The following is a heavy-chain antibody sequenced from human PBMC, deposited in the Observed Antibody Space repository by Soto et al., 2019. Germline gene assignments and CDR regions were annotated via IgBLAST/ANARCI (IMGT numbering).Heavy chain of an antibody. V-gene: IGHV1-18*01. CDR1: GYIFVNYG. D-gene: IGHD3-16*01. CDR2: ISPYSGNT. Sequence: QVQLVQSGDEVRKPGSSVKVSCKASGYIFVNYGIAWVRQAPGQGLEWMGWISPYSGNTHYASKVQGRLTMTTDTSTMTCYVDLGSLTSDDRAVYYCAIVVNYVTPTLQDVWGQGTTVTVSS. CDR3: AIVVNYVTPTLQDV. J-gene: IGHJ6*02.